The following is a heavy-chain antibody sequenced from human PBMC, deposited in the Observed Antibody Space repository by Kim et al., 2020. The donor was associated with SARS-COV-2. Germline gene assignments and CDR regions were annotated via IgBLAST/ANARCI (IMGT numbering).Heavy chain of an antibody. Sequence: SETLSLTCAVYGGSFSGYYWSWIRQPPGKGLEWIGEINHSGSTNYNPSLKSRVTISVDTSKNQFSLKLSSVTAADTAVYYCARVYSSGWYLKYWGQGTLVTVSS. CDR1: GGSFSGYY. D-gene: IGHD6-19*01. CDR3: ARVYSSGWYLKY. V-gene: IGHV4-34*01. J-gene: IGHJ4*02. CDR2: INHSGST.